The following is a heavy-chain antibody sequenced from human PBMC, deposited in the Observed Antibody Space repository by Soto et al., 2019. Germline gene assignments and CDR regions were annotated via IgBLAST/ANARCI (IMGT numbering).Heavy chain of an antibody. D-gene: IGHD6-19*01. CDR2: IIPIFGTA. CDR1: RVAFSKFI. CDR3: AKVRYSSPMGYYYGMDV. V-gene: IGHV1-69*13. Sequence: SVKVSCKASRVAFSKFIVTWVRQAPGLGLEWVGGIIPIFGTANYAQKSQGRVTITADESTSTSYMEVNNLRSEDTAVYYCAKVRYSSPMGYYYGMDVWGQGTTVTVSS. J-gene: IGHJ6*02.